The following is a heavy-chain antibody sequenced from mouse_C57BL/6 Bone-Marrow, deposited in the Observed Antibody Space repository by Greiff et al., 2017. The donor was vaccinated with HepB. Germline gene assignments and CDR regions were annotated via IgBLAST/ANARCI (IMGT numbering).Heavy chain of an antibody. Sequence: VQLQQSGAELVRPGASVTLSCKASGYTFTDYEMHWVKQTPVHGLEWIGAIDPENGGTAYNQKFKGKAILTADKSSSTAYMELRSLTSEDSAVYYCTWTVDYWGQGTTLTVSS. CDR3: TWTVDY. V-gene: IGHV1-15*01. CDR2: IDPENGGT. J-gene: IGHJ2*01. CDR1: GYTFTDYE.